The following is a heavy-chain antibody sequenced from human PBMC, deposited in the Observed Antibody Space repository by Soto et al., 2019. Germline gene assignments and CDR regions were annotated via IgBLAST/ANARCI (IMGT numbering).Heavy chain of an antibody. CDR3: ARDKTGNWFDP. CDR1: GGSISSGGYY. J-gene: IGHJ5*02. V-gene: IGHV4-31*03. CDR2: IYYSGST. Sequence: SETLSLTCTVSGGSISSGGYYWSWIRQHPGKGLEWIGYIYYSGSTYYNPSLKSRVTISVDTSKNQFSLKLSSVTAADTAVYYCARDKTGNWFDPWGQGTLVTVSS.